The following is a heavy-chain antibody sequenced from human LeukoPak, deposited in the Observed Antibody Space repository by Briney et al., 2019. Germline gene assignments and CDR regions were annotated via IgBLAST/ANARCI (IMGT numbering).Heavy chain of an antibody. CDR1: DYDFTSVG. V-gene: IGHV1-18*01. CDR2: ISPYNGDT. J-gene: IGHJ4*02. CDR3: ARAGSGSGWYFDY. Sequence: ASVKVSCKASDYDFTSVGITWVRQAPGQGLEWMGWISPYNGDTRYVQKLQGRVTMTTDTSTSTAYMELRSLRFDDTAVHYCARAGSGSGWYFDYWGQGTLVTVSS. D-gene: IGHD6-19*01.